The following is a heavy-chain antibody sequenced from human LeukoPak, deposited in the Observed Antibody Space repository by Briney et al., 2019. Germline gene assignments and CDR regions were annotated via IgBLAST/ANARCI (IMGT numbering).Heavy chain of an antibody. Sequence: PSETLSLTCTVSGGSISSYYWSWIRQPPGKGLEWIGYIYYSGSTNYNPSLKSRVTISVDTSKNQFSLKLSSVTAADTAVYYCARSRPNSSGWYRGENAFDIWGQGTMVTVSS. D-gene: IGHD6-19*01. CDR3: ARSRPNSSGWYRGENAFDI. J-gene: IGHJ3*02. CDR2: IYYSGST. V-gene: IGHV4-59*08. CDR1: GGSISSYY.